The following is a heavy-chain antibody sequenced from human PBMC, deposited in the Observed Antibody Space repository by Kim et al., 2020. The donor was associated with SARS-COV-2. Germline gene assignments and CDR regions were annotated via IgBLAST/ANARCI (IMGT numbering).Heavy chain of an antibody. CDR2: INHSGST. CDR1: GGSFSGYY. V-gene: IGHV4-34*01. CDR3: ARGLYYDLWSGYYI. D-gene: IGHD3-3*01. J-gene: IGHJ4*02. Sequence: SETLSLTCAVYGGSFSGYYWSWIRQPPGKGLEWIGEINHSGSTNYNPSLKSRVTISVDTSKNQFSLKLSSVTAADTAVYYCARGLYYDLWSGYYIWGQGTLVTVSS.